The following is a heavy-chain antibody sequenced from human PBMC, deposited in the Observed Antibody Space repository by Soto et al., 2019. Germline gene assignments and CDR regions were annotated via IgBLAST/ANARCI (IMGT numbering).Heavy chain of an antibody. D-gene: IGHD3-3*01. V-gene: IGHV3-43D*04. Sequence: PGGSLRLSCAASGFTFDDYAMHWVRQAPGKGLEWVSLISCDGGSTYYADSVKGRFTISRDNAKNSLYLRMNSLRAEDTAVYYCARYSCDFCSGYFVDYYYVMAVWGQGTTVTVSS. CDR3: ARYSCDFCSGYFVDYYYVMAV. CDR2: ISCDGGST. J-gene: IGHJ6*02. CDR1: GFTFDDYA.